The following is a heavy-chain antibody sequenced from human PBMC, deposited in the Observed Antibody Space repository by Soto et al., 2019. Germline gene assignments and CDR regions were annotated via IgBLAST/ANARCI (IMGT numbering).Heavy chain of an antibody. CDR3: ASEGISTAPNY. CDR2: INAGNGNI. J-gene: IGHJ4*01. V-gene: IGHV1-3*01. CDR1: EYTFITYT. Sequence: ASVKVSCKASEYTFITYTMHWVRQAPGQRLEWMGWINAGNGNIKYSQKLQGRVTITRATSASTAYMELSSLKSEDTAVYYCASEGISTAPNYWGQGTLVTVSS.